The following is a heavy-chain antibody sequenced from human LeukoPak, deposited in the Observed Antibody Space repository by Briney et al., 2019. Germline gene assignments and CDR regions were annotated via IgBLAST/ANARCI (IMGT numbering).Heavy chain of an antibody. V-gene: IGHV4-59*08. J-gene: IGHJ4*02. CDR3: ARGLGLTAVTEYYFDY. CDR1: GDSVSIYY. D-gene: IGHD4-17*01. Sequence: PSETLSLTCTVSGDSVSIYYWSWIRQPPGKGLEWIGYIPYSGSTDYNPSLKSRVTISVDTSKNQFSLKLSSVTAADTAVYYCARGLGLTAVTEYYFDYWGQGTLVTVSS. CDR2: IPYSGST.